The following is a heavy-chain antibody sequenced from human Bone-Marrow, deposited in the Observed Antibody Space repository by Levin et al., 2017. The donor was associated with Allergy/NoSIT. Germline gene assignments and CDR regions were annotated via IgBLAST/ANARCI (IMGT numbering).Heavy chain of an antibody. Sequence: GGSLRLSCAASGFIFGNSWMNWIRQAPGKGLEWVANIKQDGSEKYYVDSVKGRFTISRDNAKKSLFLQMNSLRAEDTAVYYCAREQHYYYYAMDVWGQGTTVTVSS. CDR3: AREQHYYYYAMDV. CDR2: IKQDGSEK. CDR1: GFIFGNSW. V-gene: IGHV3-7*01. D-gene: IGHD1-1*01. J-gene: IGHJ6*02.